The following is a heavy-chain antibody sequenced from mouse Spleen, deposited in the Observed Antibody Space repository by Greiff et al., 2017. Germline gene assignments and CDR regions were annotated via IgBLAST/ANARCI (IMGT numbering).Heavy chain of an antibody. CDR1: GFTFSSYA. CDR2: ISSGGSYT. J-gene: IGHJ1*01. V-gene: IGHV5-9-3*01. D-gene: IGHD1-1*02. Sequence: EVQGVESGGGLVKPGGSLKLSCAASGFTFSSYAMSWVRQTPEKRLEWVATISSGGSYTYYPDSVKGRFTISRDNAKNTLYLQMSSLRSEDTAMYYCARHGWDWYFDVWGAGTTVTVSS. CDR3: ARHGWDWYFDV.